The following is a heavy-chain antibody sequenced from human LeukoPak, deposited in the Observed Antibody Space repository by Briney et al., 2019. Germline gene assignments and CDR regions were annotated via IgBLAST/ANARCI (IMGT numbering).Heavy chain of an antibody. Sequence: SETLSPTCTVSGGSINNYYWSWIRQPAGKGLEWIGRIYTSGSTNYNPSLKSRVTISVDTSKNQFSLKLSSVTAADTAVYYCARVCFSSTSCYADYMDVWGKGTTVTVSS. CDR3: ARVCFSSTSCYADYMDV. V-gene: IGHV4-4*07. D-gene: IGHD2-2*01. CDR1: GGSINNYY. CDR2: IYTSGST. J-gene: IGHJ6*03.